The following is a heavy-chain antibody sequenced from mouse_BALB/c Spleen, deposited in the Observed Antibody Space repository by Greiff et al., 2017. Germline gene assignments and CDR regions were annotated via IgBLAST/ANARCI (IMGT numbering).Heavy chain of an antibody. J-gene: IGHJ2*02. CDR1: GFAFSSYD. CDR2: ISSGGGST. CDR3: ARRFCGSSSVYFDY. Sequence: EVQVVESGGGLVKPGGSLKLSCAASGFAFSSYDMSWVRQTPEKRLEWVAYISSGGGSTYYPDTVKGRVTISRDNAKNTLYLQMSSLKSEDTAMYYCARRFCGSSSVYFDYGGQGTSRTVTA. V-gene: IGHV5-12-1*01. D-gene: IGHD1-1*01.